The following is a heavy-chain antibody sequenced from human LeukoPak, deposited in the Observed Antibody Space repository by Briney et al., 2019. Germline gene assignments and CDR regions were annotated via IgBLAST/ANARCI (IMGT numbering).Heavy chain of an antibody. CDR3: ARESPLGELPIDY. Sequence: GGSLRLSCIASGFTFSSYSMNWVRQAPGKGLEWLSYITSTSSPIYYADSVQGRFIISRDNAKNSLSLQMNSLRDEDTAVYFCARESPLGELPIDYWGQGTLVTVSS. CDR1: GFTFSSYS. CDR2: ITSTSSPI. J-gene: IGHJ4*02. D-gene: IGHD3-16*01. V-gene: IGHV3-48*02.